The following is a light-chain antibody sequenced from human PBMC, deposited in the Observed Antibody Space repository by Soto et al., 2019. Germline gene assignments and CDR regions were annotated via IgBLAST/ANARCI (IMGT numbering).Light chain of an antibody. CDR2: DVS. CDR3: SSYTSSSTV. Sequence: QSVLTQPASVSESPGQSITISCTGTSSDVGGYNYVSWYQQHPGKAPKLMIYDVSNRPSGVSNRFSGSKSGNTASLTISGLQAEDEADYYCSSYTSSSTVFGGGTKVTVL. J-gene: IGLJ2*01. CDR1: SSDVGGYNY. V-gene: IGLV2-14*01.